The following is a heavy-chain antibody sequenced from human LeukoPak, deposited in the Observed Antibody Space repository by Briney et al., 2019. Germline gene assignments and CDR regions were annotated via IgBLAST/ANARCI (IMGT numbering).Heavy chain of an antibody. CDR1: GGSISSYY. V-gene: IGHV4-59*01. D-gene: IGHD3-22*01. CDR2: IYYSGST. J-gene: IGHJ4*02. Sequence: SETLSLTCTVSGGSISSYYWSWIRQPPGKGPEWIGYIYYSGSTNYNSSLKSRVTISVDTSKNQFSLKLRSVTAADTAVYYCARGGITMIDYWGQGTLVTVSS. CDR3: ARGGITMIDY.